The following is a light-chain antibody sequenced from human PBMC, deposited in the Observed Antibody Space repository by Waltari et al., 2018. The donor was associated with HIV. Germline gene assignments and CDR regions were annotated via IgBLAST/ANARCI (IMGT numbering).Light chain of an antibody. CDR2: GAS. V-gene: IGKV3-15*01. CDR3: QQYNNWPPEFT. Sequence: EIVMTQSPAALSVSPGERVTLSCRASQNVGSNLAWYQQKPGQALRLLIYGASTRATGVPARFSGGGSGTDFTLTISSLQSEDFVLYYCQQYNNWPPEFTFGGGTKVEIK. J-gene: IGKJ4*01. CDR1: QNVGSN.